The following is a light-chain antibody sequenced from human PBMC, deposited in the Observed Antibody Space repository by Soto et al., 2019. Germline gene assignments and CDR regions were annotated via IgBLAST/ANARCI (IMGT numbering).Light chain of an antibody. V-gene: IGKV3-11*01. J-gene: IGKJ5*01. Sequence: ETVLPQSPATLSLSTGERATFSCRASQFVGRSLAWYQQKPGQAPRLLIYDASDRATGIPGRFRGSGSGTDFTLTISSLEPEDFAVYYCQQRGNWPPITFGQGTRLEIK. CDR3: QQRGNWPPIT. CDR2: DAS. CDR1: QFVGRS.